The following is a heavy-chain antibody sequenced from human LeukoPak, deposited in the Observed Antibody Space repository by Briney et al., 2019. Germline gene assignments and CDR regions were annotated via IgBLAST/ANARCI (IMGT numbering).Heavy chain of an antibody. J-gene: IGHJ4*02. CDR1: GFTFSSYA. CDR2: ISGSGGST. CDR3: AKPSGAGSYSRGYYFDY. D-gene: IGHD1-26*01. V-gene: IGHV3-23*01. Sequence: GGSLRLSCAASGFTFSSYAMSWVRQAPGTGLEWVSAISGSGGSTYYADSVKGRFTISRDNSKNTLYLQMNSLRAEDTAVYYCAKPSGAGSYSRGYYFDYWGQGTLVTVSS.